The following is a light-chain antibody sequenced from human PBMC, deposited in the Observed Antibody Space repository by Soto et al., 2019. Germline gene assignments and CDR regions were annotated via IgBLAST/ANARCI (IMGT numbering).Light chain of an antibody. CDR3: QQSHSTPRT. CDR1: QTISYY. Sequence: DIQMTQSPSSLSSSVADIFTIACRASQTISYYVNWYQQKPGKAPMLLIYSASSLQSGVPSRFSGSGSGTYFTLTINSLQPEDFATYYCQQSHSTPRTFGQGTKVDI. J-gene: IGKJ2*01. CDR2: SAS. V-gene: IGKV1-39*01.